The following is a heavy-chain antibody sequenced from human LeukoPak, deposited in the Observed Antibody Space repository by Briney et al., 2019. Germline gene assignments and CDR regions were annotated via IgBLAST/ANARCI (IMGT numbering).Heavy chain of an antibody. CDR3: ARASSIAADFDY. Sequence: GGSLRLSCAASGFTFSRYWMSWVRQAPGKGLEWVANIKQDGSEKYYVDSVKGRFTISRDNAKNSLYLQMNSLRAEDTAVYYCARASSIAADFDYWGQGTLVTVSS. J-gene: IGHJ4*02. D-gene: IGHD6-6*01. CDR1: GFTFSRYW. V-gene: IGHV3-7*01. CDR2: IKQDGSEK.